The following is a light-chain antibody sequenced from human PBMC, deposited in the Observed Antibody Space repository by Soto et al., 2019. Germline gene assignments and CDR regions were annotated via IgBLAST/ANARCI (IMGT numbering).Light chain of an antibody. CDR2: AAS. Sequence: DIQMTQSPSSLSASVGDRVTITCRASQGINNLLGWYQQGPGKAPKRLIYAASNLEGGVPSRFSGSGSGTEVTLPIRSLQPEDFSTYYCLQHDTYPFTCGPGTKVDAK. V-gene: IGKV1-17*01. J-gene: IGKJ3*01. CDR1: QGINNL. CDR3: LQHDTYPFT.